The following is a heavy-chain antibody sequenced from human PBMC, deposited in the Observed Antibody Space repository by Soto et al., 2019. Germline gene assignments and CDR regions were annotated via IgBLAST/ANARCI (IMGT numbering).Heavy chain of an antibody. Sequence: GGSLRLSCAASGFTFSSYAMSWVRQAPGKGLEWVSAISGSGGSTYYADSVKGRFTISRDNSKNTLYLQMNSLRAEDTAVYYCAKDTPNYYGSGTPFAYGMDVWGQGTKVTVSS. CDR2: ISGSGGST. D-gene: IGHD3-10*01. V-gene: IGHV3-23*01. CDR1: GFTFSSYA. J-gene: IGHJ6*02. CDR3: AKDTPNYYGSGTPFAYGMDV.